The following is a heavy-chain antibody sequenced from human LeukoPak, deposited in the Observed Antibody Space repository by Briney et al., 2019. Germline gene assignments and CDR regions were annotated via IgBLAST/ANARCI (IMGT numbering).Heavy chain of an antibody. Sequence: SETLSLTCSVSGGSISSSTYYWGWIRQPPGKGLEWIGNIYNSGSTYYNPSLKSRVTISVDTSKNQFSLKLSSVTAADTAVYYCARQAYSSNLGWFDPWGQGTLVTASS. J-gene: IGHJ5*02. V-gene: IGHV4-39*01. CDR2: IYNSGST. D-gene: IGHD6-13*01. CDR1: GGSISSSTYY. CDR3: ARQAYSSNLGWFDP.